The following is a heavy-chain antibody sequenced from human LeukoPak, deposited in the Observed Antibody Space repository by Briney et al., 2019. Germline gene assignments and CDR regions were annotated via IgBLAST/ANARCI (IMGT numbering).Heavy chain of an antibody. V-gene: IGHV3-33*06. D-gene: IGHD6-13*01. CDR3: AKDSSSWYWYYYYMDV. J-gene: IGHJ6*03. Sequence: GRSLRLSCTASGFTFSSYGMHWVRQAPGKGLEWVAVIWYDGSNKYYADSVKGRFTISRDNSKNTLYLQMNSLRAEDTAVYYCAKDSSSWYWYYYYMDVWGKGTTVTVSS. CDR2: IWYDGSNK. CDR1: GFTFSSYG.